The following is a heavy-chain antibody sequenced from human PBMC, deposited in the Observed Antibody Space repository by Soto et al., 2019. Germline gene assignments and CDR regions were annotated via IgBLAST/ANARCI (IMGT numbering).Heavy chain of an antibody. CDR2: VSDNGGSRGGT. D-gene: IGHD2-21*01. J-gene: IGHJ3*02. V-gene: IGHV3-23*01. Sequence: GGSLRLSCKASGFMFNNSAMTWVRQAPGQGLQWVAGVSDNGGSRGGTYYADSVKGRFTISRDNSKNTLYLQLDSLTGADTAVYYCARAKAVVIAALDIWGQGTMVTVSS. CDR3: ARAKAVVIAALDI. CDR1: GFMFNNSA.